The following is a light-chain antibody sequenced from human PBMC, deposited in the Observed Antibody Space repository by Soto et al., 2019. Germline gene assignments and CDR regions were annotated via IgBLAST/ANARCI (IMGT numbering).Light chain of an antibody. J-gene: IGKJ3*01. Sequence: DIQMTQSPSSLSTSVGDKVTITCRASQSISKYLNWYQQKPGKAPKLLISVASSLQSEVPSRFSGDGSETDFTLSISSLQPEDSATYYCQQSFTTPFTFGPGTKGDVK. CDR3: QQSFTTPFT. V-gene: IGKV1-39*01. CDR1: QSISKY. CDR2: VAS.